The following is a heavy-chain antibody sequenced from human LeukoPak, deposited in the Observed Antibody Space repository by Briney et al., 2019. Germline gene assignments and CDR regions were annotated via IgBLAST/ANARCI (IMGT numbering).Heavy chain of an antibody. J-gene: IGHJ4*02. Sequence: SVKVSCKASGFTFTSSAVQWVRQARGQRLERIGWIVVGSGNTNYAQKFQERVTITRDMSTSTAYMELSSLRSEDTAVYYCAASIVGATNRDFDYWGQGTLVTVSS. D-gene: IGHD1-26*01. V-gene: IGHV1-58*01. CDR2: IVVGSGNT. CDR1: GFTFTSSA. CDR3: AASIVGATNRDFDY.